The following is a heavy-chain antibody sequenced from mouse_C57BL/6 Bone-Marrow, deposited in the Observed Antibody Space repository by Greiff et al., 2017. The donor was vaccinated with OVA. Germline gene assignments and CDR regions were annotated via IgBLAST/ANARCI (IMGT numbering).Heavy chain of an antibody. CDR1: GYTFTDYY. D-gene: IGHD1-1*01. CDR3: ARLGLLRFLYWYFDV. V-gene: IGHV1-26*01. J-gene: IGHJ1*03. CDR2: INPNNGGT. Sequence: QLQQSGPELVKPGASVKISCKASGYTFTDYYMNWVKQSHGKSLEWIGDINPNNGGTSYNQKFKGKATLTVDKSSSTAYMELRSLTSEDSAVYYCARLGLLRFLYWYFDVWGTGTTVTVSS.